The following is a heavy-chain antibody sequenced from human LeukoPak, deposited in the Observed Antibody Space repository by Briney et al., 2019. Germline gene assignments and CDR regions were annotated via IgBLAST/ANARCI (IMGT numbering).Heavy chain of an antibody. CDR1: GNSFGDYY. V-gene: IGHV4-4*07. CDR3: TRDTGTTGEVKFAP. J-gene: IGHJ5*02. CDR2: IYTSGST. D-gene: IGHD4-17*01. Sequence: SETLSLTCTVYGNSFGDYYWSWIRQPAGKGLEWIGRIYTSGSTTYNPSLKSRVTMSVDTSKSQFSPNLMSVTAADTAVYYCTRDTGTTGEVKFAPWGQGTLVTVSS.